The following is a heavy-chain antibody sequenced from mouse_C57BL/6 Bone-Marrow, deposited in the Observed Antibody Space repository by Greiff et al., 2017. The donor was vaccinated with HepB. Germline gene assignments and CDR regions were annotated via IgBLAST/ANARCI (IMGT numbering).Heavy chain of an antibody. CDR2: INPGSGGT. J-gene: IGHJ2*01. D-gene: IGHD2-3*01. CDR1: GYAFTNYL. Sequence: QVQLQQSGAELVRPGTSVKVSCKASGYAFTNYLIEWVKQRPGQGLEWIGVINPGSGGTNYNEKFKGKATLTADKSSSTAYMQLSSLTSEDSAVYFCARGDGYYVDYWGQGTTLTVSS. CDR3: ARGDGYYVDY. V-gene: IGHV1-54*01.